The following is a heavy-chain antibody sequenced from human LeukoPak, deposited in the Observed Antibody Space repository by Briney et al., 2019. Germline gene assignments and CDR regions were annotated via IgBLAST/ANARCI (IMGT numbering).Heavy chain of an antibody. J-gene: IGHJ3*02. CDR2: INSDGSRT. Sequence: WGSLRLSCAASGFTFSTYWMHWVGQAPGKGLVWVSRINSDGSRTTYADSVKGRFTISRDNAKNTLYLQMNSLRTEDTAVYYCARPETQYSSGLDGFDIWGQGIIVAVSS. CDR3: ARPETQYSSGLDGFDI. D-gene: IGHD6-19*01. V-gene: IGHV3-74*01. CDR1: GFTFSTYW.